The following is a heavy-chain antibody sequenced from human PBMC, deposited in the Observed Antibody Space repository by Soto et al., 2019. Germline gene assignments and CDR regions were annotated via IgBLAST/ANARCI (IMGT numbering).Heavy chain of an antibody. V-gene: IGHV1-69*13. Sequence: SVKVSCKASGGTFSSYAISWVRQAPGQGLEWMGGIIPIFGTANYAQKFQGRVTITADESTSTAYMELSSLRSEDTAVYYCARVVRGVVPYNWFDPWGQGTLVTVSS. CDR2: IIPIFGTA. CDR3: ARVVRGVVPYNWFDP. D-gene: IGHD3-10*01. CDR1: GGTFSSYA. J-gene: IGHJ5*02.